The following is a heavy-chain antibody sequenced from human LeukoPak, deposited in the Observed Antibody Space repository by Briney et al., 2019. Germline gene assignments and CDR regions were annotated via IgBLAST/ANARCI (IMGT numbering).Heavy chain of an antibody. V-gene: IGHV3-21*01. CDR2: ISSSSSYI. CDR1: GFTFSSYS. D-gene: IGHD4-23*01. CDR3: ARQKRPSYGGNSYYCYYGMDV. Sequence: PGGSLRLSCAASGFTFSSYSMNWVRQAPGKGLEWVSSISSSSSYIYYADSVKGRFTISRDNAKNSLYLQMNSLRAEDTAVYYCARQKRPSYGGNSYYCYYGMDVWGQGTTVTVSS. J-gene: IGHJ6*02.